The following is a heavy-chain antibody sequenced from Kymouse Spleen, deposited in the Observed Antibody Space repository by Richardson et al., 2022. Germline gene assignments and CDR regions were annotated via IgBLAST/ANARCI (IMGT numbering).Heavy chain of an antibody. CDR1: GFTFSDYY. J-gene: IGHJ6*02. D-gene: IGHD2-2*02. CDR2: ISSSGSTI. Sequence: QVQLVESGGGLVKPGGSLRLSCAASGFTFSDYYMSWIRQAPGKGLEWVSYISSSGSTIYYADSVKGRFTISRDNAKNSLYLQMNSLRAEDTAVYYCARDCSSTSCHTAIYYYYGMDVWGQGTTVTVSS. CDR3: ARDCSSTSCHTAIYYYYGMDV. V-gene: IGHV3-11*01.